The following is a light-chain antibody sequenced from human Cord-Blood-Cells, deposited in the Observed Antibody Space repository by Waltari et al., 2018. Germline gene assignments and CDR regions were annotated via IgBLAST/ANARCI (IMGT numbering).Light chain of an antibody. V-gene: IGKV3-20*01. CDR3: QQYGSSPRT. CDR1: QSVSSSY. J-gene: IGKJ1*01. CDR2: GAS. Sequence: EIVSTQSPGTLSLSPGDRATFSCRASQSVSSSYLAWYQQKPCPPPRLRIYGASSRATGSPDRFSGSGSGTDFTLTISRLEPEDFAVYYCQQYGSSPRTFGQGTKVEIK.